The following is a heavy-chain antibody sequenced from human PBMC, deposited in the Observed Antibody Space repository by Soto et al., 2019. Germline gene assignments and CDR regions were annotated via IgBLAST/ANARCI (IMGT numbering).Heavy chain of an antibody. CDR3: ARRPPLYASESSRFDI. CDR1: GESISKSGNY. V-gene: IGHV4-39*01. D-gene: IGHD3-10*01. J-gene: IGHJ4*02. Sequence: SESLSLTFSVCGESISKSGNYWCWIRRPPGKGLEWIGTMDYSGDTSYNPSLRSRVTISADTSKNQFSLRLSSVSVADTAVYYCARRPPLYASESSRFDIWGQGALVTVSS. CDR2: MDYSGDT.